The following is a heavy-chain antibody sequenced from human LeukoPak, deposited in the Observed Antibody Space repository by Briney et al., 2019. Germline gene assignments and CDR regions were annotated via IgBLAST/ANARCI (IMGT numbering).Heavy chain of an antibody. D-gene: IGHD5-12*01. CDR1: GFTFSDNY. CDR3: ARERQPSRYIGMDV. V-gene: IGHV3-11*05. CDR2: ISNNGADT. Sequence: PGGALRLSCVDSGFTFSDNYMSGIRQAPGKGREGVSYISNNGADTDYADSVKGRLTISRDNAKNSLSLQMNSLRAEDTAVYYCARERQPSRYIGMDVWGQGTTVTVSS. J-gene: IGHJ6*02.